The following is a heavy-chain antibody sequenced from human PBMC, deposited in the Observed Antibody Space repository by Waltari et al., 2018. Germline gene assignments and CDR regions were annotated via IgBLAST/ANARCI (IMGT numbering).Heavy chain of an antibody. V-gene: IGHV4-61*02. Sequence: QVQLQESGPGLVKPSQTLSLPCTVSGGSISSGSYYWSWIRQPAGKGLEWIGRIYTSGSTNYNPSLKSRVTISVDTSKNQFSLKLSSVTAADTAVYYCARDWHYSAFDIWGQGTMVTVSS. D-gene: IGHD3-10*01. CDR3: ARDWHYSAFDI. J-gene: IGHJ3*02. CDR2: IYTSGST. CDR1: GGSISSGSYY.